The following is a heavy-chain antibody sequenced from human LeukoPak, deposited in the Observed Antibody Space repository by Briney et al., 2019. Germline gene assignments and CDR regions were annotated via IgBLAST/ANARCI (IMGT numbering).Heavy chain of an antibody. Sequence: PGGSLRLSCSGSGFRFGGYALSWVRQAPGKGLEWVCFIRSKALYGTSEYAASVEGRFAISRDDSNNIVYLQMNSLKTEDTAVYFCVRESLRDYYFHFWGQGTLVTVSS. CDR2: IRSKALYGTS. J-gene: IGHJ4*02. CDR3: VRESLRDYYFHF. CDR1: GFRFGGYA. V-gene: IGHV3-49*04.